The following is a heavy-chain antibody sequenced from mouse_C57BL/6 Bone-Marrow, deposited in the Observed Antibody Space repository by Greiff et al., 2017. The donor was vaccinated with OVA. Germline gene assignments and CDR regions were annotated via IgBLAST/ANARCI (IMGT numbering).Heavy chain of an antibody. CDR1: GFSLTSYG. CDR2: IWSGGST. V-gene: IGHV2-4*01. CDR3: ATSPLLRYRYFDV. Sequence: QVQLQQSGPGLVQPSQSLSITCTVSGFSLTSYGVHWVRQPPGKGLEWLGVIWSGGSTDYNAAFISRLSISKDNSKSQVFFKMNSLQADDTAIYYCATSPLLRYRYFDVWGTGTTVTVSS. J-gene: IGHJ1*03. D-gene: IGHD1-1*01.